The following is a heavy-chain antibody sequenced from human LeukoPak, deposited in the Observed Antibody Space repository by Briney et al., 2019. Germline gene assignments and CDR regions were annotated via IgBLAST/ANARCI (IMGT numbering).Heavy chain of an antibody. CDR3: TRHPPSGSYSTPFDY. Sequence: PGGSLRLSSAASGFTFSGSAMHWVRQASGKGLEWVGRIRSKANSCATAYAASVKGRFTISRDDSKNTAYLQMNSLKTEDTAVYYCTRHPPSGSYSTPFDYWGQGTLVTVSS. D-gene: IGHD1-26*01. J-gene: IGHJ4*02. CDR1: GFTFSGSA. CDR2: IRSKANSCAT. V-gene: IGHV3-73*01.